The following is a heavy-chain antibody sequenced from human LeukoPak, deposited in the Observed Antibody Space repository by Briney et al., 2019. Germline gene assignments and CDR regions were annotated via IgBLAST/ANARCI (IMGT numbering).Heavy chain of an antibody. CDR1: GGSISSTTYY. CDR2: IYYSGST. V-gene: IGHV4-39*07. J-gene: IGHJ4*02. D-gene: IGHD5-18*01. Sequence: SETLSLTCTVSGGSISSTTYYWGCIRQPPGKGLEWIGFIYYSGSTYYNPSLKSRVAISVDTSKNQFSLKLSSVTAADTAVYYCARVRYSYGDHYFDSWGQGTLVTVSS. CDR3: ARVRYSYGDHYFDS.